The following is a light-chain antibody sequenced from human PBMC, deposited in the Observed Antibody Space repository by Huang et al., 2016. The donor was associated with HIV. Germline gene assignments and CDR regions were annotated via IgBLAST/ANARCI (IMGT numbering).Light chain of an antibody. CDR1: QGIRNS. V-gene: IGKV1-NL1*01. Sequence: DIQMTQSPLSLPASVGDRVTITCRASQGIRNSLAWYQQKPGKAPKLLVYAASRLESGVPSWFSGSGSGTNFTLTISSLQPEDFATYYCQQYHSSWTFGQGTKVEIK. J-gene: IGKJ1*01. CDR3: QQYHSSWT. CDR2: AAS.